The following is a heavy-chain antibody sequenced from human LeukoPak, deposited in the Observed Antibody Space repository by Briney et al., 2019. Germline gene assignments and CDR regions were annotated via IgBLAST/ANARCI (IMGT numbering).Heavy chain of an antibody. CDR3: ARVQWELQNNWFDP. V-gene: IGHV1-69*01. CDR1: GGTFSSYV. CDR2: IVPIFGTA. D-gene: IGHD1-26*01. Sequence: SVKVSCKASGGTFSSYVISWVRQAPGQGLEWMGGIVPIFGTANYAQKFQGRVTITADESTSTAYMELSSLRSEDTAVYYCARVQWELQNNWFDPWGQGTLVTVSS. J-gene: IGHJ5*02.